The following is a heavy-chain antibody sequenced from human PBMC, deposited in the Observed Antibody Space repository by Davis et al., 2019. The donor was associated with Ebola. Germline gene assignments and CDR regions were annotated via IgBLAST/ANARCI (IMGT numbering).Heavy chain of an antibody. J-gene: IGHJ5*02. Sequence: GESLKISCPGSGFTFTSFRMNWVRQAPGKGLEWVSGISGGGGDTKYADSVKGRFAISRDNSKNTLYLQMNSLRAEDTAVYYCAKGLFCSSITCHEGGWFGPWGQGTLVTVSS. D-gene: IGHD2-2*01. CDR2: ISGGGGDT. CDR1: GFTFTSFR. V-gene: IGHV3-23*01. CDR3: AKGLFCSSITCHEGGWFGP.